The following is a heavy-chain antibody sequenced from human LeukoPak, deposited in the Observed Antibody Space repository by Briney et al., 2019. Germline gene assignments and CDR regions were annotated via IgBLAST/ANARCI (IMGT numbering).Heavy chain of an antibody. CDR2: ISYDGSNK. V-gene: IGHV3-30-3*01. J-gene: IGHJ6*02. Sequence: GGSLRLSCAASGFTFSSYAMHWVRQAPGKGLEWVAVISYDGSNKYYADSVKGRFTISRDNAKNSLYLQMNSLRAEDTAVYYCAREVEMATMTSYYYYYGMDVWGQGTTVTVSS. CDR3: AREVEMATMTSYYYYYGMDV. D-gene: IGHD5-24*01. CDR1: GFTFSSYA.